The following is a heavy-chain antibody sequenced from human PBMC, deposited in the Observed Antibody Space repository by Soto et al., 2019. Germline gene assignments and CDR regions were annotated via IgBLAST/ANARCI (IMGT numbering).Heavy chain of an antibody. CDR3: ARNYGGNSQFFDL. CDR2: FFHTGTA. D-gene: IGHD4-17*01. CDR1: GDAISRHY. V-gene: IGHV4-59*11. Sequence: QVQLQESGPGLVKPSETLSLNCSVSGDAISRHYWSWIRQSPGKGLEWLGYFFHTGTALYNPSLRSRVTMAVDTSKNQFSLKLTSVIPADPAVYFCARNYGGNSQFFDLWGRGTLVTVSS. J-gene: IGHJ2*01.